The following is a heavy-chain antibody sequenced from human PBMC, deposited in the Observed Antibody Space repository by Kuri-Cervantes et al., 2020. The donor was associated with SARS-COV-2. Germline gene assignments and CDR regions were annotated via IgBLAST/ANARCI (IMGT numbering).Heavy chain of an antibody. V-gene: IGHV3-30*19. CDR1: GFTFSSYG. Sequence: GESLKISCAASGFTFSSYGMHWVRQAPGKGLEWVAVISYDGSNKYYADSVKGRFTISRDNSKNTLYLQMNSLRAEDTAVYYCASGLLYDSSVIGQAGSPRGGGIHYWGQGTLVTVSS. D-gene: IGHD3-22*01. J-gene: IGHJ4*02. CDR2: ISYDGSNK. CDR3: ASGLLYDSSVIGQAGSPRGGGIHY.